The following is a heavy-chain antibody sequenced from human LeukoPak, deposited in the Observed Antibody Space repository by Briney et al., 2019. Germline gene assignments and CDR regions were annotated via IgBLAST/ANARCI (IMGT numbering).Heavy chain of an antibody. CDR2: T. D-gene: IGHD7-27*01. V-gene: IGHV3-30*07. CDR3: ATQALGFGY. J-gene: IGHJ4*02. Sequence: TYHADSVKSRFTISRDNSKNTLYLQMNSLRAEDTAVYYCATQALGFGYWGQGTLVTVSS.